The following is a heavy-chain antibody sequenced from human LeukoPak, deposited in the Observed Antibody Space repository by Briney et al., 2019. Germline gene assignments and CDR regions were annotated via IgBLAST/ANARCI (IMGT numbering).Heavy chain of an antibody. CDR2: ISSSSSTI. CDR3: ASRTTVTTDAFDI. CDR1: GFTFSSYS. V-gene: IGHV3-48*01. J-gene: IGHJ3*02. Sequence: GGSLRLSCAASGFTFSSYSMNWVRQAPGKGLEWVSYISSSSSTIYYADSVKGRFTISRDNAKNSLYLQMNSLRAEDTAVYFCASRTTVTTDAFDIWGQGTMVTVSS. D-gene: IGHD4-11*01.